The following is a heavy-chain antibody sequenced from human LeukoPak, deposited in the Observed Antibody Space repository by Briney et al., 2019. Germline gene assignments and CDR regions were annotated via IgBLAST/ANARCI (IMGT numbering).Heavy chain of an antibody. D-gene: IGHD5-12*01. V-gene: IGHV4-4*07. J-gene: IGHJ4*02. Sequence: PSETLSLTCTASGCSISSYYWSWIRQPAGKGLEWIGRFYTSGSTNYNPSLKSRVTMSVDTSKNQFSLKLSSVTAADTAVYYCAREITLVATTPYYFDYWGQGTLVTVSS. CDR3: AREITLVATTPYYFDY. CDR1: GCSISSYY. CDR2: FYTSGST.